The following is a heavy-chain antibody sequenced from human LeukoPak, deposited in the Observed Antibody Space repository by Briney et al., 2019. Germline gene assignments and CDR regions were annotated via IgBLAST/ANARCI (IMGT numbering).Heavy chain of an antibody. J-gene: IGHJ4*02. V-gene: IGHV1-69*04. CDR3: ARVVNRGELDY. CDR2: IIPILGIA. Sequence: ASVKVCCKASGGTFSSYAISWVRQAPGQGLEWMGRIIPILGIANYAQKFQGRVTITADKSTSTAYMELSSLRPEDTAVYYCARVVNRGELDYWGQGTLVTVSS. CDR1: GGTFSSYA. D-gene: IGHD3-10*01.